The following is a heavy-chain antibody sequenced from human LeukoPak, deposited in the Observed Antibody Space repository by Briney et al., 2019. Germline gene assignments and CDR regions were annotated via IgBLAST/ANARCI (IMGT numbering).Heavy chain of an antibody. Sequence: PGGSLRLSCAASGFTFSSYGMHWVRQAPGKGLEWVAVISYDGSNKYYADSVKGRFTISRDNSKNTLYLQMNSLRAEDTAVYYCAKGVSPSSRYSSGWAFDYWGQGTLVTVSS. D-gene: IGHD6-19*01. V-gene: IGHV3-30*18. CDR2: ISYDGSNK. J-gene: IGHJ4*02. CDR1: GFTFSSYG. CDR3: AKGVSPSSRYSSGWAFDY.